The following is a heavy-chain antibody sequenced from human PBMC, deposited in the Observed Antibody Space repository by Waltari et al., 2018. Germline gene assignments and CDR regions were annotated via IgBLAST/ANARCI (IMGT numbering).Heavy chain of an antibody. D-gene: IGHD6-13*01. Sequence: QLQLQESGPGLVKPSETLSLTCTVSGGSISSSSYYWGWIRQPPGKGLEWIGSIYYSGSTYDHPSLKVRVTISVDTSKNQFSLKLSSVTAADTAVYYCARMRSSWYPGNNGFDPWGQGTLVTVSS. CDR3: ARMRSSWYPGNNGFDP. V-gene: IGHV4-39*07. CDR2: IYYSGST. CDR1: GGSISSSSYY. J-gene: IGHJ5*02.